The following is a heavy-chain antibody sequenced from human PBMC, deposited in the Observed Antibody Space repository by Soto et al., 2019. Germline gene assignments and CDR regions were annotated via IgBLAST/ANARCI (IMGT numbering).Heavy chain of an antibody. CDR3: ARAPMYSSSSGYFDY. Sequence: SVKVSCKASGGTFSRYAITWVRQAPGQGLEWMGRIIPILDITNYAQKFQGRVTIIADRSTSTAYMELSSLRSEDTAIYYCARAPMYSSSSGYFDYWGLGTLVTVSS. J-gene: IGHJ4*02. D-gene: IGHD6-6*01. V-gene: IGHV1-69*04. CDR1: GGTFSRYA. CDR2: IIPILDIT.